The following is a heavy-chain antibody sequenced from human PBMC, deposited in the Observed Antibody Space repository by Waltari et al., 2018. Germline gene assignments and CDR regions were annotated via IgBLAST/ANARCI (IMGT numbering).Heavy chain of an antibody. Sequence: QVQLVASGGGVVEPGRSLRLSCAAPEITFGSYATHWVRQAPGKGLEWVAVISYNARNIYYVDAVKGRFTIARDNSKKTLFLQMNSLRAEDTAIYYCARDYCDRTNCHGMDVWGQGTAVTVSS. CDR3: ARDYCDRTNCHGMDV. CDR1: EITFGSYA. V-gene: IGHV3-30*04. CDR2: ISYNARNI. J-gene: IGHJ6*02. D-gene: IGHD3-22*01.